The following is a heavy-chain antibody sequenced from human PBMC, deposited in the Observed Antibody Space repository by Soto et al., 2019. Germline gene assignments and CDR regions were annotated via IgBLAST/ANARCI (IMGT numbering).Heavy chain of an antibody. CDR1: GGSISSGGYA. Sequence: SETLSLTCAVSGGSISSGGYAWAWIRQPPGKGLEWVGYIYQSGSTYYNPSLKSRVTIAADRSKNQFSLNLASVTAADTAVYYCARSYSGGDAYFDYWGQGXVVTVYS. J-gene: IGHJ4*02. CDR3: ARSYSGGDAYFDY. V-gene: IGHV4-30-2*01. CDR2: IYQSGST. D-gene: IGHD2-21*02.